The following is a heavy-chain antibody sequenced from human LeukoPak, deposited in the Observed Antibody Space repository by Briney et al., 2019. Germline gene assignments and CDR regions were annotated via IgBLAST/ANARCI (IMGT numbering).Heavy chain of an antibody. J-gene: IGHJ6*03. D-gene: IGHD6-13*01. V-gene: IGHV4-61*02. CDR1: GGSISSGSYY. CDR2: IYTSGST. CDR3: ARETGHRHSSPRYYYYMDV. Sequence: SQTLSLTCTVSGGSISSGSYYWSWIRQPAGKGLEWIGRIYTSGSTNYNPSLKSRVTISVDTSKNQFSLKLSSVTAADTAVYYCARETGHRHSSPRYYYYMDVWGKGTTVSVSS.